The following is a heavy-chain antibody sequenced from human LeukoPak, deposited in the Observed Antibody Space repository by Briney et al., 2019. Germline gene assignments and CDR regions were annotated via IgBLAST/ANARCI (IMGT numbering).Heavy chain of an antibody. J-gene: IGHJ6*02. Sequence: GGSLRLSCAASGFTVSSNYMSWVRQAPGKGLEWVSVIYSGGSTYYADSVKGRFTISRDNSKNTLYLQMNSLRAEDTAVYYCARDRLLWFGEAYYYYGMDVWGLGTTVTVSS. CDR1: GFTVSSNY. CDR3: ARDRLLWFGEAYYYYGMDV. V-gene: IGHV3-66*01. CDR2: IYSGGST. D-gene: IGHD3-10*01.